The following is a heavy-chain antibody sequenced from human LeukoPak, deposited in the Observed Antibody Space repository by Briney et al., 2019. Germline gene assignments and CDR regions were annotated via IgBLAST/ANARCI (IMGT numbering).Heavy chain of an antibody. CDR2: IYYSGST. Sequence: SETLSLTCTVSGGSISSSYYYWGWIRQPPGKRLEWIGSIYYSGSTYYNPSLKGRVTISVDTSKNQFSLKLRSVTAADTAVYYCARVVAAAGTNYYYGMDVWGQGTTVTVSS. CDR3: ARVVAAAGTNYYYGMDV. J-gene: IGHJ6*02. V-gene: IGHV4-39*07. CDR1: GGSISSSYYY. D-gene: IGHD6-13*01.